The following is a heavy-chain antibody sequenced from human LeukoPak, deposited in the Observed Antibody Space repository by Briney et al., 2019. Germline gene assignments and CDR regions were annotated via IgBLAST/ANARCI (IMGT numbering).Heavy chain of an antibody. CDR2: INHSGST. Sequence: SETLSLTCAVYGGSFSGYYWSWIRQPPGKGLEWIGEINHSGSTNYNPSLKSRVTISVDTSKNQFSPKLSSVTAADTAVHYCARALWDCSSTSCYAGGADYWGQGTLVTVSS. D-gene: IGHD2-2*01. CDR1: GGSFSGYY. CDR3: ARALWDCSSTSCYAGGADY. J-gene: IGHJ4*02. V-gene: IGHV4-34*01.